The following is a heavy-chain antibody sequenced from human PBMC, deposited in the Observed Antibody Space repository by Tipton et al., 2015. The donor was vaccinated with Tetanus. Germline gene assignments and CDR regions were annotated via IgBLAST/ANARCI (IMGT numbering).Heavy chain of an antibody. V-gene: IGHV3-21*01. CDR1: GFTFSSYS. J-gene: IGHJ4*02. D-gene: IGHD6-13*01. CDR3: ARDPPPGIAAAGTSEDY. Sequence: SLRLSCAASGFTFSSYSMNWVRQAPGKGLEWVSSISSSSSYIYYADSVKGRFTISRDNAKNSLYLQMNSLRAEDTAVYYCARDPPPGIAAAGTSEDYWGQGTLVTVSS. CDR2: ISSSSSYI.